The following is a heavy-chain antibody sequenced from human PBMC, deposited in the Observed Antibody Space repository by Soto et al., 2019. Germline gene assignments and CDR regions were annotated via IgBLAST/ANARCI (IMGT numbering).Heavy chain of an antibody. CDR1: GLTISGKKY. CDR3: ATWHEREHAFDV. D-gene: IGHD1-1*01. Sequence: DVQLVESGGGLIQPGESLRLSCAAFGLTISGKKYVAWVRQAPGKGLEWVSALYDVDGSFYADSVTGRFTTSSDSSKTIVYLQMNDLRPDHTAVYYCATWHEREHAFDVWGQGTTVTISS. V-gene: IGHV3-53*01. CDR2: LYDVDGS. J-gene: IGHJ3*01.